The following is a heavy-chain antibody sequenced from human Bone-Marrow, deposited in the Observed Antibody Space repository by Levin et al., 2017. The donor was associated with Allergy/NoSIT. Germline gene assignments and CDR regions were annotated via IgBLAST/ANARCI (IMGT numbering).Heavy chain of an antibody. CDR1: GFTFSSYG. V-gene: IGHV3-33*01. D-gene: IGHD2-15*01. CDR3: ASLGCSGGSCNTEQVDY. Sequence: GGSLRLSCAASGFTFSSYGMHWVRQAPGKGLEWVAVIWYDGSNKYYADSVKGRFTISRDNSKNTLYLQMNSLRAEDTAVYYCASLGCSGGSCNTEQVDYWGQGTLVTVSS. CDR2: IWYDGSNK. J-gene: IGHJ4*02.